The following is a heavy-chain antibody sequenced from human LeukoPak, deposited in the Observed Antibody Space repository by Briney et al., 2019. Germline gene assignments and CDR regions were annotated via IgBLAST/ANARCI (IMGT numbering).Heavy chain of an antibody. J-gene: IGHJ3*01. V-gene: IGHV3-30*02. CDR2: IRYDGSNK. CDR1: GFTFSSYG. D-gene: IGHD6-19*01. CDR3: AKVGLAVAALDAFDV. Sequence: GGSLRLSCAASGFTFSSYGMHWVRQAPGKGLEWVAFIRYDGSNKYYADSVKGRFTISRDNSKNTLYLQMNSLRAEDTAVYYCAKVGLAVAALDAFDVWGQGTMVTVSS.